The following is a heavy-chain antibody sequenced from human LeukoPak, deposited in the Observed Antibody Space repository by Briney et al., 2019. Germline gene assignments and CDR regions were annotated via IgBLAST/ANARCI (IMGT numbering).Heavy chain of an antibody. CDR1: GFTFSSYS. J-gene: IGHJ5*02. CDR2: ISSSSTI. CDR3: AKGLKYQLLSGWFDP. V-gene: IGHV3-48*04. D-gene: IGHD2-2*01. Sequence: GGSLRLSCAASGFTFSSYSMNWVRQAPGKGLEWVSYISSSSTIYYADSVKGRFTISRDNSKNSLYLQMNSLRTEDTALYYCAKGLKYQLLSGWFDPWGQGTLVTVSS.